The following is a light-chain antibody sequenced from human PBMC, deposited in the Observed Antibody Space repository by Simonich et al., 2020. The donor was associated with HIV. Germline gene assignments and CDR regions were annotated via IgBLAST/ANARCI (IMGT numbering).Light chain of an antibody. V-gene: IGKV1-12*01. Sequence: DIQMTQSPSSVSASVGDRVTVTCRASQSISSWLAWYQKKPGKAPKLLIYAASSLQSGVPSRFSGSGSGTDFTLTINNLQPEDFATYYCQQANSFPRTFGQGTKVEIK. CDR1: QSISSW. CDR3: QQANSFPRT. CDR2: AAS. J-gene: IGKJ1*01.